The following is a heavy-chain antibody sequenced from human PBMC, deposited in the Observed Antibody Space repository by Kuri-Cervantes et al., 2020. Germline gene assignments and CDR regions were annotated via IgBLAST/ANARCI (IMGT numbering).Heavy chain of an antibody. CDR1: GGSISSGGYY. V-gene: IGHV4-31*03. D-gene: IGHD3-10*01. J-gene: IGHJ6*02. CDR2: IYYSGST. Sequence: SETLSLTGTVSGGSISSGGYYWSWIRQHPGKGLEWIGDIYYSGSTYYNPSLKSRVTISVDTSKNQFSLKLSSVTAADTAVYYCARAPGYYNALDVWGQGTMVTVSS. CDR3: ARAPGYYNALDV.